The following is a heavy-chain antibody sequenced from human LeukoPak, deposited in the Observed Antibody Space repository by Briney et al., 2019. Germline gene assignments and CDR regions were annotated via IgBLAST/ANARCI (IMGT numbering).Heavy chain of an antibody. CDR2: ISYDGSNK. V-gene: IGHV3-30*03. Sequence: GRSLTLSCAPSGFTFSSYGMHWVPQAPRKGLEWVAVISYDGSNKYYADSVKGRFTISRDNSKNTLYLQMNSLRAEDRAVYYCAGFGESSLAFDIWGQGTMVTVSS. D-gene: IGHD3-10*01. CDR1: GFTFSSYG. CDR3: AGFGESSLAFDI. J-gene: IGHJ3*02.